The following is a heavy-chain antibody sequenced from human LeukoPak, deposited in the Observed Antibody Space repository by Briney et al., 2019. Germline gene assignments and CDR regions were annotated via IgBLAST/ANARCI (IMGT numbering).Heavy chain of an antibody. Sequence: SETLSRTCTVSGDSISSGYFWGWIRQPPGKGLEWIGSIYHSGSTYYNPSLKSRVTISVDTSKNQFSLKLSSVTAADTAVYYCARSSEGRYYYDSSGFSCYYYYMDVWGKGTTVTISS. CDR3: ARSSEGRYYYDSSGFSCYYYYMDV. D-gene: IGHD3-22*01. V-gene: IGHV4-38-2*02. J-gene: IGHJ6*03. CDR2: IYHSGST. CDR1: GDSISSGYF.